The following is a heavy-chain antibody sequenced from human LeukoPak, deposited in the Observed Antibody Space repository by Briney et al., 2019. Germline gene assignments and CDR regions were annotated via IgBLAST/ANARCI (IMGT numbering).Heavy chain of an antibody. CDR3: ARSEDTGPGVFDH. J-gene: IGHJ4*02. CDR2: IYYSGST. Sequence: KTSETLSLTCTVSGGSISSYYWSWIRQPPGKGLEWIGYIYYSGSTNYNPSLRSRVTISVDTSKNQVSLKLSSVTAADAAVYYCARSEDTGPGVFDHWGQGTLVTVSS. D-gene: IGHD1-14*01. CDR1: GGSISSYY. V-gene: IGHV4-59*12.